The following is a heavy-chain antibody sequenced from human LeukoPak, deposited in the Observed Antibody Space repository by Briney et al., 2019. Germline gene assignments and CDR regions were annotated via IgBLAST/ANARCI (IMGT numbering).Heavy chain of an antibody. CDR2: IYYSGST. D-gene: IGHD4-11*01. V-gene: IGHV4-59*12. CDR1: GGSISSYY. CDR3: ARAGDYSNYHARAYYYYGMDV. Sequence: PSETLSLTCTVSGGSISSYYWSWIRQPPGKGLEWIGYIYYSGSTNYNPSLKSRVTISVDTSKNQFSLKLSSVTAADTAVYYCARAGDYSNYHARAYYYYGMDVWGQGTTVTVSS. J-gene: IGHJ6*02.